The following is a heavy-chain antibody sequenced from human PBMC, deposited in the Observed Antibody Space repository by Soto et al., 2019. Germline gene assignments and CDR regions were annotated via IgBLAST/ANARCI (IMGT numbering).Heavy chain of an antibody. D-gene: IGHD6-13*01. CDR3: ATSPSSSWKKNFDY. V-gene: IGHV1-18*01. CDR1: GYSFSSYG. J-gene: IGHJ4*02. Sequence: ASVKVSCKASGYSFSSYGISWVRQAPGQGLECMGWISAYNGNTNYAQKIQGRVTMTKDTSTSTAYMELRSLRSDDTVVYYCATSPSSSWKKNFDYWGQGTRVTVSS. CDR2: ISAYNGNT.